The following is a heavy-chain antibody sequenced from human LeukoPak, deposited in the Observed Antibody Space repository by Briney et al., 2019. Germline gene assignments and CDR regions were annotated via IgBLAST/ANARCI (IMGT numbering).Heavy chain of an antibody. D-gene: IGHD3-10*01. CDR2: IYYSGST. V-gene: IGHV4-39*01. CDR1: GGSISSSSYY. Sequence: PSETLSLTCTVSGGSISSSSYYWGWIRQPPGKGLEWIGSIYYSGSTYYNPSLKSRVTISVDTSKNQFSLKLSSVTAADTAVYYCARLGFEDGGYFDYWGQGTLVTVSS. J-gene: IGHJ4*02. CDR3: ARLGFEDGGYFDY.